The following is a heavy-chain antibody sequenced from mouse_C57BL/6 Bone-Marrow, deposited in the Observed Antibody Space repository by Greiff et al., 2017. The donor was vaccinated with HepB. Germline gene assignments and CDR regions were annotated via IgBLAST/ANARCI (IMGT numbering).Heavy chain of an antibody. CDR3: ARGGVVAKRDAMDY. CDR1: GYSITSGYD. CDR2: ISYSGST. V-gene: IGHV3-1*01. Sequence: EVQVVESGPGMVKPSQSLSLTCTVTGYSITSGYDWHWIRHFPGNKLEWMGYISYSGSTNYNPSLKSRISITHDTSKNHFFLKLNSVTTEDTATYYCARGGVVAKRDAMDYWGQGTSVTVSS. J-gene: IGHJ4*01. D-gene: IGHD1-1*01.